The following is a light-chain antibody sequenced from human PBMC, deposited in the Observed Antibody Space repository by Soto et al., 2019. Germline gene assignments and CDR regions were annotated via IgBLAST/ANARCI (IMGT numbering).Light chain of an antibody. V-gene: IGLV1-40*01. Sequence: QSVVTQPPSVSGAPGQRVTISCTGSSSNIGAGYDVHWYQQLPGTAPKLFIYANANRPSGVPGRFSASKSGTSASLVITGLQAEDEAEYYCQSYDSSLSGSLVFGGGTKLTVL. J-gene: IGLJ2*01. CDR2: ANA. CDR1: SSNIGAGYD. CDR3: QSYDSSLSGSLV.